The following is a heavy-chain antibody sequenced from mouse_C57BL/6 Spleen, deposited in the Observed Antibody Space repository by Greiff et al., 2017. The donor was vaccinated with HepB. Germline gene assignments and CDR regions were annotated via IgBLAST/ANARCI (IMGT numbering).Heavy chain of an antibody. V-gene: IGHV1-26*01. Sequence: EVQLQQSGPELVKPGASVKISCKASGYTFTDYYMNWVKQSHGKSLEWIGDINPNNGGTSYNQKFKGKATLTVDKSSSTAYMELRSLTSEDSAVYYCARFQTGENFDYWGQGTTLTVSS. J-gene: IGHJ2*01. CDR3: ARFQTGENFDY. CDR2: INPNNGGT. D-gene: IGHD4-1*01. CDR1: GYTFTDYY.